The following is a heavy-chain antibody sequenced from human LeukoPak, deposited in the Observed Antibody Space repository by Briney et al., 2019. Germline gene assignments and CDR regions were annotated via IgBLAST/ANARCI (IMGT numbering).Heavy chain of an antibody. J-gene: IGHJ4*02. Sequence: PGGSLRLSWAASGFTFSSYAMSWVRRAPGKGLEWVSAISGSGGSTYYADSVKGRFTISRDNSKNTLYLQMNSLRAEDTAVYYCAKDIDYYDSSGYYGYWGQGTLVTVSS. V-gene: IGHV3-23*01. CDR2: ISGSGGST. CDR1: GFTFSSYA. CDR3: AKDIDYYDSSGYYGY. D-gene: IGHD3-22*01.